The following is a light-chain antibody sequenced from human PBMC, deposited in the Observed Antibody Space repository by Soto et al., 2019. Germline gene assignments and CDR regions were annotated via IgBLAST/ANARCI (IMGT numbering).Light chain of an antibody. J-gene: IGKJ1*01. Sequence: DIQMTQSPSSLSASVGDRVTITCRASLRIRNDLGWYQHKPGKAPKRLIYAASTLQSGVPSRFSGSGSGTDFTLTISSLQPEDVATYYCQKYNSAPWTFGQGTKVDI. CDR3: QKYNSAPWT. CDR1: LRIRND. V-gene: IGKV1-27*01. CDR2: AAS.